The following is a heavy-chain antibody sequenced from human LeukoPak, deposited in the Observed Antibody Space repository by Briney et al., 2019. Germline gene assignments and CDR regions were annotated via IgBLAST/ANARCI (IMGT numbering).Heavy chain of an antibody. CDR2: ISSSGST. J-gene: IGHJ4*02. D-gene: IGHD7-27*01. V-gene: IGHV4-61*02. CDR1: GDSISSGDYY. CDR3: ASNTGTVFDY. Sequence: PSETLSLTCTVSGDSISSGDYYWSWIRQPAGKGLEWIGRISSSGSTNYNPSLKSRVTISLEMSKQQFSLNLTSVTAADTAVYYCASNTGTVFDYWGQGALVTVSS.